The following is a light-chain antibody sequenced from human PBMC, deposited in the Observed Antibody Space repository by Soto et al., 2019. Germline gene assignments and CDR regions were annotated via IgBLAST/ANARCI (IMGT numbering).Light chain of an antibody. CDR3: QQSYSTSWT. J-gene: IGKJ1*01. CDR1: QSVSSNF. V-gene: IGKV3-20*01. Sequence: EIVLTQSPCSLSLSPGERATLSCRASQSVSSNFLAWYQEKPGQAPRLLIYGASSRATGIPDRFSGSGSGTEFTLTISSLQPEDFATYYCQQSYSTSWTFGQGTKVDIK. CDR2: GAS.